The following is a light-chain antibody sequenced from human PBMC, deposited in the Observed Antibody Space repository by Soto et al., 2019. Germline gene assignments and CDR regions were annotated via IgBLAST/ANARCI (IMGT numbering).Light chain of an antibody. Sequence: EKVMTQSPATLSVSPGERATLSCRASQSVNSNLAWYQQKPGQAPRLLIYGASTRATGIPARFSGSGSGTEFTPTISSLQSEDFAVYYCQQYNNWPGTFGQGTKVDIK. J-gene: IGKJ1*01. CDR1: QSVNSN. CDR2: GAS. V-gene: IGKV3-15*01. CDR3: QQYNNWPGT.